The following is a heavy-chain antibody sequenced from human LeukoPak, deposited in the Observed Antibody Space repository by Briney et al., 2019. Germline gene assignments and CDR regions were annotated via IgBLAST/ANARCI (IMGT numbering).Heavy chain of an antibody. D-gene: IGHD4-17*01. Sequence: ASVKVSCKASGYTFTGYYMHWVRQAPGQGSEWMGWINPNSGGTNYAQKFQGRVTMTRDTSISTAYMELSRLRSDDTAVYYCAREDYGDPKFDYWGQGTLVTVSS. CDR2: INPNSGGT. CDR3: AREDYGDPKFDY. J-gene: IGHJ4*02. V-gene: IGHV1-2*02. CDR1: GYTFTGYY.